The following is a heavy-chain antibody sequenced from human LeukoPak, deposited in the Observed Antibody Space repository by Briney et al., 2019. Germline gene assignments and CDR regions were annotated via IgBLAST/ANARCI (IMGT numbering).Heavy chain of an antibody. CDR3: TRPDYYDSSAHKDY. CDR2: IRSKANSYAT. J-gene: IGHJ4*02. CDR1: GFTFSGSA. Sequence: PGGSLRLSCAASGFTFSGSAMHWVRQASGKGLEWVGRIRSKANSYATAYAASVKGRFTISRDDSKNTAYLQMNSLKTEDTAVYYCTRPDYYDSSAHKDYWGQGTLVTVSS. D-gene: IGHD3-22*01. V-gene: IGHV3-73*01.